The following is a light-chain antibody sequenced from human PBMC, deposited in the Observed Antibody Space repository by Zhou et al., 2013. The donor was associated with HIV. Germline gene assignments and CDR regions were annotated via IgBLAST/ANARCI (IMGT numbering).Light chain of an antibody. V-gene: IGKV3D-15*01. CDR3: QHYGTSPYA. Sequence: EIVITQSPATLSVSPGERATFSCRASQSVNSNLAWYQQKPGQAPRLLIYGASTRAAGIPDRFSGSGSETEFTLTISRLEPEDFAVYHCQHYGTSPYAFGQGTKLE. CDR1: QSVNSN. J-gene: IGKJ2*01. CDR2: GAS.